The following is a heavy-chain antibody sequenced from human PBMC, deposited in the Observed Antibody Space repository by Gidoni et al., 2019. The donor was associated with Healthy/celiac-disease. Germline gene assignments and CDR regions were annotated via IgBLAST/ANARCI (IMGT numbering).Heavy chain of an antibody. CDR3: ARVCYYDFWSGYFDAFDI. CDR2: ISSSSSYI. J-gene: IGHJ3*02. D-gene: IGHD3-3*01. Sequence: EVQLVESGGGLVKPGGSRRLSCAASGFTFSSYSVNWVRQAPGKGLEWVSSISSSSSYIYYADSVKGRFTISRDNAKNSLYLQMNSLRAEDTAVYYCARVCYYDFWSGYFDAFDIWGQGTMVTVSS. V-gene: IGHV3-21*01. CDR1: GFTFSSYS.